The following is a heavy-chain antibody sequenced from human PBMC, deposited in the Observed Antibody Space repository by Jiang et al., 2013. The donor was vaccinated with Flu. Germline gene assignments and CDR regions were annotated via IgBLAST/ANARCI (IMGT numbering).Heavy chain of an antibody. Sequence: GAEVKKPGASVKVSCKASGYTFTSYGISWVRQAPGQGLEWMGWISAYNGNTNYAQKLQGRVTMTTDTSTSTAYMELRSLRSDDTAVYYCARDWSAYCGGDCYSDNFDYWGQGTLVTVSS. CDR2: ISAYNGNT. V-gene: IGHV1-18*04. D-gene: IGHD2-21*02. J-gene: IGHJ4*02. CDR3: ARDWSAYCGGDCYSDNFDY. CDR1: GYTFTSYG.